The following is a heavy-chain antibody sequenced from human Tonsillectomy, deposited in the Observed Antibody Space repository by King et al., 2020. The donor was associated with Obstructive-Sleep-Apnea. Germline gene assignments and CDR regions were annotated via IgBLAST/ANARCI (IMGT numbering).Heavy chain of an antibody. CDR1: GGTFSSYA. D-gene: IGHD2-2*01. CDR3: AREWGEIVVVPAARSPYYYGMDV. Sequence: QLVQSGAEVKKPGSSVKVSCKASGGTFSSYAISWVLQAPGQGLEWMGGFIPIFGTANYAQKFQGRGTITADESTSTAYMELSSLRSWDTAVYYCAREWGEIVVVPAARSPYYYGMDVWGQGTTVTVSS. V-gene: IGHV1-69*01. CDR2: FIPIFGTA. J-gene: IGHJ6*02.